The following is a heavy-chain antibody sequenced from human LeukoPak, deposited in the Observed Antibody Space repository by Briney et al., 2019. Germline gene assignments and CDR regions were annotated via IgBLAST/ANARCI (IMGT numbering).Heavy chain of an antibody. J-gene: IGHJ2*01. CDR1: GFTLSKHD. CDR2: INVAGDT. CDR3: TREPDVWGTWYFDL. D-gene: IGHD1-7*01. Sequence: GGSLRLSCAASGFTLSKHDVHWVRQVPGKGLEWISAINVAGDTYYSDSVNGRFTVSSNNARNSVHLQMTSLRAGDTAVYHCTREPDVWGTWYFDLWGRGTQVTVSS. V-gene: IGHV3-13*01.